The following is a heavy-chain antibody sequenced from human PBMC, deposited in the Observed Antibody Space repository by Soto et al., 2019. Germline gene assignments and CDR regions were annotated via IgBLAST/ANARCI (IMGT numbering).Heavy chain of an antibody. J-gene: IGHJ3*02. CDR2: INTDGGSA. CDR3: AREAGYCSRTSCYRRAFDT. V-gene: IGHV3-74*03. CDR1: GFTFSGHW. D-gene: IGHD2-2*01. Sequence: EVQLVESGGGLVQPGGSLRLSCAASGFTFSGHWMNWVRQVPGKGLEWVSRINTDGGSAAYADSVKGRFTISRDNAKNTLYLQMNGLRAEDTAVYYCAREAGYCSRTSCYRRAFDTWGQGTTVTVSS.